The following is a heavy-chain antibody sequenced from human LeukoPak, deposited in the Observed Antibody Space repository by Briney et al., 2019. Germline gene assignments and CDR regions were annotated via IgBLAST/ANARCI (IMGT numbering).Heavy chain of an antibody. CDR3: ARGAPYSSGWVSFS. Sequence: ASVKVSCKASGYTFTSYDVNWVRQATGQGLEWMGWMNPNSGNTGYAQKFQGRVTMTRNTSISTAYMELSSLRSEDTAVYYCARGAPYSSGWVSFSWGQGTLVTVSS. CDR1: GYTFTSYD. J-gene: IGHJ4*02. V-gene: IGHV1-8*01. D-gene: IGHD6-19*01. CDR2: MNPNSGNT.